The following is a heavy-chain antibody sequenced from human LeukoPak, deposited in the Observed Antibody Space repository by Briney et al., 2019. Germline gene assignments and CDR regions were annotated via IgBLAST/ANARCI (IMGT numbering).Heavy chain of an antibody. Sequence: GGSLRLSCAASGFTFSTYSMNWVRQAPGKGLEWVSSISSSTSYIYYADSVKGRFTISRDNAKNSLYLQMNSLRAEDTAVYYCARDVLGVPGYFDYWGQGTLVTVSS. D-gene: IGHD2-8*02. CDR1: GFTFSTYS. CDR2: ISSSTSYI. CDR3: ARDVLGVPGYFDY. V-gene: IGHV3-21*01. J-gene: IGHJ4*02.